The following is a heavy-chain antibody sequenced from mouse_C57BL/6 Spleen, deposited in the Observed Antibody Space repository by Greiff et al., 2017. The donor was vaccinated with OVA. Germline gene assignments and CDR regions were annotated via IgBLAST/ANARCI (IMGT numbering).Heavy chain of an antibody. J-gene: IGHJ1*03. CDR1: GYSITSGYY. Sequence: EVKLLESGPGLVKPSQSLSLTCSVTGYSITSGYYWNWIRQFPGNKLEWMGYISYDGSNNYNPSLKNRISITRDTSKNQFCLKLNSVTTEDTATYYCARERELVPDWYFDVWGTGTTVTVSS. D-gene: IGHD4-1*01. CDR3: ARERELVPDWYFDV. V-gene: IGHV3-6*01. CDR2: ISYDGSN.